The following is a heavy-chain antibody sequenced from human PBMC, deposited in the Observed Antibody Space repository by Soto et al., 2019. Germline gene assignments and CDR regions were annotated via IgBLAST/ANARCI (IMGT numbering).Heavy chain of an antibody. CDR2: IAPGDSHT. J-gene: IGHJ6*02. V-gene: IGHV5-10-1*01. CDR1: GDNFGDNFTSYW. Sequence: GESLKISCQASGDNFGDNFTSYWVTWVRQVPGKVLERMGRIAPGDSHTNYSPSFEGNVTISVDKSIRTAYMRWNSLKTSATAIYYCSAGISCTRYMCPFYNYGLDVWGQGTTVTVSS. D-gene: IGHD1-26*01. CDR3: SAGISCTRYMCPFYNYGLDV.